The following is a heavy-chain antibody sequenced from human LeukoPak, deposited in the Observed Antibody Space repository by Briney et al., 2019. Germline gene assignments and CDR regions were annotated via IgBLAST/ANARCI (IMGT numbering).Heavy chain of an antibody. D-gene: IGHD2-2*01. Sequence: GGSLRLSCAAPGFTFSSYGMHWVRQAPGKGLEWVAVISYNGSNKYYADSVKGRFTISRDNSKNTLYLQMNSLRAEDTAVYYCAKDRDIIVVVPAALYFDYWGQGTLVTVSS. CDR3: AKDRDIIVVVPAALYFDY. V-gene: IGHV3-30*18. J-gene: IGHJ4*02. CDR2: ISYNGSNK. CDR1: GFTFSSYG.